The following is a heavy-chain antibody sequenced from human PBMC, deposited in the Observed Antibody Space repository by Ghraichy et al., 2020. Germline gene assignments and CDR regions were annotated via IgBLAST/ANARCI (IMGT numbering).Heavy chain of an antibody. CDR2: IYYSGST. CDR3: ARGREEPIAAAKGYNWFDP. CDR1: GGSISSGGYY. Sequence: SETLSLTCTVSGGSISSGGYYWSWIRQHPGKGLEWIGYIYYSGSTYYNPSLKSRVTISVDTSKNQFSLKLSSVTAADTAVYYCARGREEPIAAAKGYNWFDPWGQGTLVTVSS. D-gene: IGHD6-13*01. V-gene: IGHV4-31*03. J-gene: IGHJ5*02.